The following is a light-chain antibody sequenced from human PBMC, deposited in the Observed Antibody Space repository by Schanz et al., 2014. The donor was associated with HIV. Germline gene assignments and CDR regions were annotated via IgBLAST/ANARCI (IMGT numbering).Light chain of an antibody. V-gene: IGKV4-1*01. J-gene: IGKJ1*01. CDR3: QQYYSTPRT. CDR2: WAS. Sequence: DIVMTQSPDSLAVSLGERATINCKSSQNLLSSSNNKNYLTWYQQKPGQPPKLLISWASTRESGVPDRFSGSGSGTDFTLTISSLQAEDVAVYYCQQYYSTPRTFGQGTKVEIK. CDR1: QNLLSSSNNKNY.